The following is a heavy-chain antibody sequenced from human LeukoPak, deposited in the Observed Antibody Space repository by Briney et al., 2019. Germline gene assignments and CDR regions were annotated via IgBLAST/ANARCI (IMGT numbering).Heavy chain of an antibody. Sequence: GGSLRLSCAASGFTFDDYAMHWVRQAPGKGLEWVSLINGDGGSTYYADSAKGRFTISRDNSKNSLYLQMNSLRAEDTALYYCAKDSYYDSSGPKNWFDPWGQGTLVTVSS. CDR1: GFTFDDYA. CDR3: AKDSYYDSSGPKNWFDP. CDR2: INGDGGST. D-gene: IGHD3-22*01. J-gene: IGHJ5*02. V-gene: IGHV3-43*02.